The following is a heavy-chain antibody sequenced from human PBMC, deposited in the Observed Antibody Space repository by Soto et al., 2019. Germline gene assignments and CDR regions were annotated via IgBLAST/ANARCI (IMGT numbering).Heavy chain of an antibody. J-gene: IGHJ4*02. CDR2: IYSGGST. V-gene: IGHV3-53*01. Sequence: GGSLRLSCAASGFTVSSNYMSWVRQAPGKGLEWVSVIYSGGSTYYADSVKGRFTISRDNSKNTLYLQMNSLRAEDTAVYYCARVLYDFGSGYYAFDYWGQGTLVTVSS. CDR1: GFTVSSNY. D-gene: IGHD3-3*01. CDR3: ARVLYDFGSGYYAFDY.